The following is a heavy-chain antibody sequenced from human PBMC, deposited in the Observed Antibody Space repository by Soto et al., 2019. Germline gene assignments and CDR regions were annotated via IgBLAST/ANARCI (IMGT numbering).Heavy chain of an antibody. CDR3: ARRKERSGPHYFDY. CDR2: MNPYSGNT. CDR1: GYTFTTYD. V-gene: IGHV1-8*01. J-gene: IGHJ4*02. D-gene: IGHD6-25*01. Sequence: QVQLVQSGAEVKEPGASVKVSCKASGYTFTTYDVSWVRQASGQGLEWMGWMNPYSGNTGYAQKFQGRVTVTRNTSMSTVYMELSGLRPDDTAVYYCARRKERSGPHYFDYWGQGSRVTVSS.